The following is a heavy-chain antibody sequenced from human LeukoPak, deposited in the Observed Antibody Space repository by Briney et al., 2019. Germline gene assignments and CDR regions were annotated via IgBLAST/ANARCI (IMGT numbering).Heavy chain of an antibody. V-gene: IGHV3-23*01. J-gene: IGHJ4*02. CDR3: AKYREWLRFYYFDY. CDR1: GFTFSSYA. D-gene: IGHD5-12*01. CDR2: ISGSGGST. Sequence: GASLRLSCAASGFTFSSYAMSWVRQAPGKGLEWVSAISGSGGSTYYADSVKGRFTISRDNSKNTLYLQMNSLGAEDAAVYYCAKYREWLRFYYFDYWGQGTLVTVSS.